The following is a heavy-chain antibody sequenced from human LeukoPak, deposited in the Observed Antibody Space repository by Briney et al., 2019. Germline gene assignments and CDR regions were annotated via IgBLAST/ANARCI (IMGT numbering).Heavy chain of an antibody. D-gene: IGHD6-19*01. CDR1: GFTFSSYG. CDR3: AKDGGSGWYFD. V-gene: IGHV3-33*06. CDR2: IWYDGSNK. Sequence: PGGSLRLSCAASGFTFSSYGMHWVRQAPGKGLEGWAGIWYDGSNKYYADSVKGRFTISRDNSKNTLYLQMNSLRAEDTAVYYRAKDGGSGWYFDWGQGTLVTVSS. J-gene: IGHJ4*02.